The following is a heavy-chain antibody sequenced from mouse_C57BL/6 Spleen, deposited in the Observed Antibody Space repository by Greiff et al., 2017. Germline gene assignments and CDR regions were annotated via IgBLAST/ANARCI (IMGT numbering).Heavy chain of an antibody. CDR2: IYPSDSET. Sequence: QVQLQQPGAELVRPGSSVKLSCKASGSTFTSYWMDWVKQRPGQGLEWIGNIYPSDSETHYNQKFKDKATLTVDKSSSTAYMQLSSLTSEDSAVDYCARSGGIFDYWGQGTTLTVSS. CDR3: ARSGGIFDY. J-gene: IGHJ2*01. D-gene: IGHD2-14*01. CDR1: GSTFTSYW. V-gene: IGHV1-61*01.